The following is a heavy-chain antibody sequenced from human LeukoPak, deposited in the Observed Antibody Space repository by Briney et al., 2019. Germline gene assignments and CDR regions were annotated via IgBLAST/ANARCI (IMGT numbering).Heavy chain of an antibody. CDR2: ISSSSSYI. J-gene: IGHJ4*02. Sequence: PGGSLRLSCAASGFTFSSYSMSWVRQAPGKGLEWVSSISSSSSYIYYADSVKGRFTISRDNAKNSLYLQMNSLRAEDTAVYYCAREVEMATNYFDYWGQGTLVTVSS. V-gene: IGHV3-21*01. CDR3: AREVEMATNYFDY. D-gene: IGHD5-24*01. CDR1: GFTFSSYS.